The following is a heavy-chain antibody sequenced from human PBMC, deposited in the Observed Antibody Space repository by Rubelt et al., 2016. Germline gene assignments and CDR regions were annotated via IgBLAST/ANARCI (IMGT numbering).Heavy chain of an antibody. CDR2: INHSGST. CDR3: ARALGPYSSCHP. V-gene: IGHV4-59*12. Sequence: QVQLQESGPGLVKPSETLSLTCTVSGGSISSYYWSWIRQPPGKGLEWIGEINHSGSTNSNPSLKSRVTISVDTSKNQFSRTLSSVTAADTAVYYCARALGPYSSCHPWGQGTLVTVSS. J-gene: IGHJ5*02. D-gene: IGHD6-13*01. CDR1: GGSISSYY.